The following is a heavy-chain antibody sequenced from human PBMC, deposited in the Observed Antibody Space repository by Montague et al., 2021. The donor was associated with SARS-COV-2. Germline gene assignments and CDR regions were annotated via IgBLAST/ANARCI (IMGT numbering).Heavy chain of an antibody. V-gene: IGHV5-10-1*01. J-gene: IGHJ4*02. CDR3: ARRGAPAGYCSSTSCPYYFDY. CDR1: GYSFTSYW. CDR2: IDPSDSCT. D-gene: IGHD2-2*01. Sequence: QSVAGVKKPGESLRISCKGSGYSFTSYWISWVRQMPGKGLEWMGRIDPSDSCTNYSPSFQGHVTISADKSIGTAYLQWSSLKASDTAMYYCARRGAPAGYCSSTSCPYYFDYWGQGTLVTVSS.